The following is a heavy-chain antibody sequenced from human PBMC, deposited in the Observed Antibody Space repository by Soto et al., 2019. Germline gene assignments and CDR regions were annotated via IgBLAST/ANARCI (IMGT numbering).Heavy chain of an antibody. CDR2: ISSSSSYI. D-gene: IGHD3-22*01. CDR3: ARGLYYYDSSGYYHY. J-gene: IGHJ4*02. V-gene: IGHV3-21*01. Sequence: VGSLRLSCAASGFTFSSYSMNWVRQAPGKGLEWVSSISSSSSYIYYADSVKGRFTISRDNAKNSLYLQMNSLRAEDTAVYYCARGLYYYDSSGYYHYWGQGTLVTVSS. CDR1: GFTFSSYS.